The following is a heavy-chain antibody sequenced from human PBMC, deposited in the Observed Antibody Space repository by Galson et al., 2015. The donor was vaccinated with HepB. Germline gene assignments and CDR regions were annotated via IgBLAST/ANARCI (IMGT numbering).Heavy chain of an antibody. CDR1: GFTFSNAW. V-gene: IGHV3-15*01. Sequence: SLRLSCAASGFTFSNAWMSWVRQAPGKGLEWVGRIKSKTDGGTTDYAAPVKGRFTISRDDSKNTLYLQMNSLKTEDTAVYYCTTDPDPGLLGYCSSTSCYGVYNWFDPWGQGTLVTVSS. CDR2: IKSKTDGGTT. D-gene: IGHD2-2*01. CDR3: TTDPDPGLLGYCSSTSCYGVYNWFDP. J-gene: IGHJ5*02.